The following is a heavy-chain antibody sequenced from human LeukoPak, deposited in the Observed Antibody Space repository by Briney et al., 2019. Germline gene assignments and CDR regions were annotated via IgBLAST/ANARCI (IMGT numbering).Heavy chain of an antibody. CDR3: AKSHSVAQRGYFDF. D-gene: IGHD3-10*01. J-gene: IGHJ4*02. CDR2: ISDSAGET. Sequence: GGSLRLSCAASGFTFSTYAMSWVRLAPGKGLEWVSTISDSAGETYHAGSVKGRFTISRDNSKNTLYLQMNSLRAEDTAFYYCAKSHSVAQRGYFDFWGQGTLVTVSS. V-gene: IGHV3-23*01. CDR1: GFTFSTYA.